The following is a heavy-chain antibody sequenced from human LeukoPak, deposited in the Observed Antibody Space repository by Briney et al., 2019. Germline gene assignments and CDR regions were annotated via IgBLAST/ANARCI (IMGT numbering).Heavy chain of an antibody. Sequence: KPSETLSLTCTVSGGSISSHYWSWIRQPPGKGLEWIGYIYYSGSTNYNPSLKSRVTISVDTSKNQFSLKLSSVTAADTAVYYCARAKRVDYYYDSSGYFDYWGQGTLVTVSS. CDR2: IYYSGST. J-gene: IGHJ4*02. CDR3: ARAKRVDYYYDSSGYFDY. CDR1: GGSISSHY. D-gene: IGHD3-22*01. V-gene: IGHV4-59*11.